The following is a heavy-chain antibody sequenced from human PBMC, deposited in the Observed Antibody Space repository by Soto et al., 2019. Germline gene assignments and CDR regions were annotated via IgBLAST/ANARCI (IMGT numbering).Heavy chain of an antibody. J-gene: IGHJ4*02. V-gene: IGHV4-34*01. D-gene: IGHD4-17*01. CDR2: INHSGST. CDR1: GGSFSGYY. CDR3: ARVGLATVTTASKNVFDY. Sequence: QVQLQQWGAGLLKPSETLSLTCAVYGGSFSGYYWSWIRQPPGKGLEWIGEINHSGSTNYNPSLKSRVTISVDTSKNQFSLKLSSVTAADTAVYYCARVGLATVTTASKNVFDYWGQGTLVTVSS.